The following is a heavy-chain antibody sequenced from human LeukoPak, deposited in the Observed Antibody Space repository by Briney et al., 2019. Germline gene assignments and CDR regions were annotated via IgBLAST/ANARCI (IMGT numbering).Heavy chain of an antibody. CDR2: ISSSSSYI. D-gene: IGHD1-26*01. CDR1: GFTFSTYN. J-gene: IGHJ4*02. Sequence: GGSLRLSCAASGFTFSTYNMNWVRQAPGKGLEWVSSISSSSSYIYYADAVKGRFTISRDNSKNTLYLQMNSLRAEDTAVYYCAKDLRSSADSKMGAADYWGQGTLVTVSS. CDR3: AKDLRSSADSKMGAADY. V-gene: IGHV3-21*01.